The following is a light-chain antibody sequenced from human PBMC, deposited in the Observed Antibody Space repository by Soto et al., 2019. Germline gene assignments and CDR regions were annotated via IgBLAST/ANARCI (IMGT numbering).Light chain of an antibody. J-gene: IGKJ4*01. CDR2: DAS. V-gene: IGKV3-11*01. CDR1: QSVSSY. CDR3: QQRSDWPST. Sequence: EIVLTQSPATLSLSPGERATLTCRASQSVSSYLAWYQQKPCQAPRLLIYDASNRATGIPARFSGSGSGTDFTLTISSLEPDDFAVYYCQQRSDWPSTFCGGTKVQIK.